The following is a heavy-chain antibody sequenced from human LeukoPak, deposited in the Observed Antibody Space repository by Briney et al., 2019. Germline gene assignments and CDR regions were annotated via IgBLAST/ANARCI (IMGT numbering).Heavy chain of an antibody. J-gene: IGHJ6*03. CDR1: GGTFSSYA. V-gene: IGHV1-69*05. D-gene: IGHD6-13*01. CDR2: IIPIFGTA. Sequence: SVKVSCKASGGTFSSYAISWVRQAPGQGLEWMGRIIPIFGTANYAQKFQGRVTITTVESTSTAYMELSSLRSEDTAVYYCARDTQQQLPTYYYYYYMDVWGKGTTVTVSS. CDR3: ARDTQQQLPTYYYYYYMDV.